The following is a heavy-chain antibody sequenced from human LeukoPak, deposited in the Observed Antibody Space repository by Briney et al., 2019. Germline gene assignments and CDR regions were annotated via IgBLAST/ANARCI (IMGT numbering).Heavy chain of an antibody. Sequence: SETLSLTCTVSGGSISSGGYYWSWIRQHPGKGLECIGYIYYSGSTYYNPSLKSRFTISVDTSKNQFSLKLSPATAADTAVYYCATHAVHSKGTREGLDYWGQGTLVTVSS. CDR2: IYYSGST. V-gene: IGHV4-31*03. CDR3: ATHAVHSKGTREGLDY. CDR1: GGSISSGGYY. D-gene: IGHD4-11*01. J-gene: IGHJ4*02.